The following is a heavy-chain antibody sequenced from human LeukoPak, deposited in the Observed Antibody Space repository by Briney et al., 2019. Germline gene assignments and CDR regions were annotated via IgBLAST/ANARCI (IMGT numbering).Heavy chain of an antibody. V-gene: IGHV1-69*05. J-gene: IGHJ6*03. Sequence: GASVKVSCKASGGTFSSYAISLVRQAPGQGLEWMGRIIPIFGTANYAQKFQGRVTITTDESTSTAYMELSSLRSEDTAVYYCARVGSGYSYGYEDYYYYYMDVSGKGITVTVSS. CDR2: IIPIFGTA. CDR1: GGTFSSYA. CDR3: ARVGSGYSYGYEDYYYYYMDV. D-gene: IGHD5-18*01.